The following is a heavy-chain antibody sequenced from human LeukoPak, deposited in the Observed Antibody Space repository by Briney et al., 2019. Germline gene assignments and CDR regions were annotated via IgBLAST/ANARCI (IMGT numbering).Heavy chain of an antibody. CDR2: ISYDGSNK. CDR1: GFTFDDYA. Sequence: GALRLSCAASGFTFDDYAMHWVRQAPGKGLECVAVISYDGSNKYYADSVKGRFTISRDNSMNTLYLQMNSLRAEDTAVYYCAKTDVLGATKGYFDHWGQGALVTVSS. D-gene: IGHD1-26*01. J-gene: IGHJ4*02. V-gene: IGHV3-30*18. CDR3: AKTDVLGATKGYFDH.